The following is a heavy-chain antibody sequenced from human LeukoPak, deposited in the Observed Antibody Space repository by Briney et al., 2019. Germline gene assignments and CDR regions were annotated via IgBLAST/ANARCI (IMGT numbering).Heavy chain of an antibody. Sequence: GGSLRLSCVASGFTFNDYAMSWVRQAPGKGLEWVSSISSSSSYIYYADSVKGRFTISRDNAKNSLYLQMNSLRAEDTAVYYCARAHEVGDYWGQGTLVTVSS. D-gene: IGHD1-26*01. V-gene: IGHV3-21*01. J-gene: IGHJ4*02. CDR2: ISSSSSYI. CDR1: GFTFNDYA. CDR3: ARAHEVGDY.